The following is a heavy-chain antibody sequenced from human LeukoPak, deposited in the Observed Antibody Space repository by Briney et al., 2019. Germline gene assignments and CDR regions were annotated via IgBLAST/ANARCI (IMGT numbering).Heavy chain of an antibody. D-gene: IGHD1-26*01. Sequence: PSETLSLTCTVSGGSLSNYYWSWIRQPPGQGLEWIGYIYYSGSTNYNPSLKSRVTISVDTSKNQFSLKLSSVTAADTAVYYCARRKFGIVDYWGQGTLVTVSS. CDR3: ARRKFGIVDY. CDR2: IYYSGST. V-gene: IGHV4-59*08. J-gene: IGHJ4*02. CDR1: GGSLSNYY.